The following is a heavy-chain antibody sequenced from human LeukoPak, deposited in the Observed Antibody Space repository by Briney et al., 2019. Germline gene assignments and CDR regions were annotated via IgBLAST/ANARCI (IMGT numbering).Heavy chain of an antibody. CDR2: ISYDGSNK. CDR3: AKGDDYGDYGSDY. D-gene: IGHD4-17*01. CDR1: GFTFSSYG. J-gene: IGHJ4*02. Sequence: GGSLRLSCAASGFTFSSYGMHWVRQAPGKGLEWVAVISYDGSNKYCADSVKGRFTISRDNSKNTLYLQMNSLRAEDTAVYYCAKGDDYGDYGSDYWGQGTLVTVSS. V-gene: IGHV3-30*18.